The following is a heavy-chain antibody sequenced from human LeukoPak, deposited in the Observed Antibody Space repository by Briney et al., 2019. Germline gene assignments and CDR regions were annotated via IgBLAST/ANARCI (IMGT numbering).Heavy chain of an antibody. CDR1: GFTFSSYW. D-gene: IGHD1-26*01. CDR2: INGDGSTT. J-gene: IGHJ2*01. CDR3: AKDRTVGASYWYFDL. Sequence: PGGSLRLSCAASGFTFSSYWMHWVRQAPGKGLVWVSRINGDGSTTTYAGSVKGRFTISRDNAKNTLYLQMNSLRAEDTAVYYCAKDRTVGASYWYFDLWGRGTLVTVSS. V-gene: IGHV3-74*01.